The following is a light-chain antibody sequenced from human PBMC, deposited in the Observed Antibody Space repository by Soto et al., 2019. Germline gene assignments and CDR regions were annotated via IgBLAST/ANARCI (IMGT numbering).Light chain of an antibody. J-gene: IGLJ1*01. Sequence: QSVLTQPASVSGSPGQSITISCTGTSSDVGGYNYVSWYQQHPGKAPKLMIYEVSNRPSGVSNRFSGSKSGNTASLTISGFQAEDEADYYCSSYTSSSTLGVFGTGTKVTVL. CDR2: EVS. CDR1: SSDVGGYNY. CDR3: SSYTSSSTLGV. V-gene: IGLV2-14*01.